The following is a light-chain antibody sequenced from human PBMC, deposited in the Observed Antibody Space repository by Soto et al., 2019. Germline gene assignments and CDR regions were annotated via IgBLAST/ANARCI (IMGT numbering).Light chain of an antibody. V-gene: IGLV1-40*01. CDR1: NSNIGAGYD. CDR3: QSYDSSLSGTV. J-gene: IGLJ1*01. Sequence: QSALTQPPSVSGAPGQRVTISCTGSNSNIGAGYDVHWYQQLPGTAPKLLIYGNSNRPSGVPDRFSGSKSGTSASLAITGLQAEDEADYYCQSYDSSLSGTVFGTGTKVTVL. CDR2: GNS.